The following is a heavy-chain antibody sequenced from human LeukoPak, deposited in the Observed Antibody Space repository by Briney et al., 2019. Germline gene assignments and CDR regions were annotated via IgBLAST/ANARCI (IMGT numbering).Heavy chain of an antibody. D-gene: IGHD2-21*02. Sequence: SETLSLTCTVSGGSISSKDYYWTWIRQPAGKGLEWVGRVFYDGDTYSNPSLRSRVTMSLDASKNQFSLNLSSVTAADTAIYYCARADMTSTRWFDPWGRGTLVTVSS. CDR3: ARADMTSTRWFDP. CDR1: GGSISSKDYY. V-gene: IGHV4-61*02. CDR2: VFYDGDT. J-gene: IGHJ5*02.